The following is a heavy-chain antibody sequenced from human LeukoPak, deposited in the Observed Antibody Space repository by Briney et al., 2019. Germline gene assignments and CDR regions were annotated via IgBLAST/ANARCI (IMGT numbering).Heavy chain of an antibody. CDR1: GYTFGDYH. CDR3: GRELGGGVTREDWLDP. CDR2: INCDSGAT. V-gene: IGHV1-2*02. Sequence: ASAKVSCKASGYTFGDYHMHWVRQAPGQGLEWMGWINCDSGATHYAQKFQGRVTMTRDTSISTTHMDLSSLTSDDTAVYYCGRELGGGVTREDWLDPWGQGTLVTVSS. D-gene: IGHD3-3*01. J-gene: IGHJ5*02.